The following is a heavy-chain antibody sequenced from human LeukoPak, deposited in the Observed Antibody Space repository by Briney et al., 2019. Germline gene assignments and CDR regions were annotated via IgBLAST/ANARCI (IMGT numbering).Heavy chain of an antibody. D-gene: IGHD3-22*01. CDR2: INTNTGNP. J-gene: IGHJ3*02. CDR1: GYTFTSYD. CDR3: ARVVHPYDYESSGLTYDAFDI. V-gene: IGHV7-4-1*02. Sequence: ASVKVSCKASGYTFTSYDIQWVRQATGQGLEWMGWINTNTGNPTYAQGFTGRFVFSLDTSVNTAYLQISSLKAEDTAVYYCARVVHPYDYESSGLTYDAFDIWGQGTMVTVSS.